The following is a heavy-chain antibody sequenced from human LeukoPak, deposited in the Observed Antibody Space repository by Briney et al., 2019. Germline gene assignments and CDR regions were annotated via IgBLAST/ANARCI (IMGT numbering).Heavy chain of an antibody. CDR2: INPNSGGT. V-gene: IGHV1-2*02. D-gene: IGHD2-2*01. CDR1: GYTFTGYY. Sequence: RRASVKVSCKASGYTFTGYYMHWVRQAPGQGLEWMGWINPNSGGTNYAQKFQGRVTMTRDTSISTAYMELSRLRFDDTAVYYCAKDPFDQMLPENWFDPWGQGTLVTVSS. CDR3: AKDPFDQMLPENWFDP. J-gene: IGHJ5*02.